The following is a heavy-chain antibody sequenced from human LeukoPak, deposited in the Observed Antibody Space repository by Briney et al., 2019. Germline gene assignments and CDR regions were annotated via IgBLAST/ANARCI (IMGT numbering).Heavy chain of an antibody. V-gene: IGHV7-4-1*02. CDR2: INTNTENP. J-gene: IGHJ3*02. D-gene: IGHD3-22*01. CDR3: ARDQGDTSGYYQDAFGI. CDR1: GYTFTRYT. Sequence: ASVKVSCKASGYTFTRYTMNWVRQAPGQGLEWMGWINTNTENPTYAQGFTGRFVFSMDTSVSTAYLQISSLKAEDTAVYYCARDQGDTSGYYQDAFGIWGQGTMVTVSS.